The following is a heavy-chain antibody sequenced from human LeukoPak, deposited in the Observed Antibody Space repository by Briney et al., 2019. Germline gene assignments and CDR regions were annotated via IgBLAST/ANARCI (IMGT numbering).Heavy chain of an antibody. J-gene: IGHJ5*02. CDR3: VRHDALVRGPIAGNWFDP. CDR1: GGSIRGSNYY. D-gene: IGHD3-10*01. V-gene: IGHV4-39*07. CDR2: IYYSGTA. Sequence: SETLSLTCTDSGGSIRGSNYYWDWIRQTPGKGLEWIGGIYYSGTAYYNPSLKRRVTISVDTSKNQFSLKVSSVTAADTAVYYCVRHDALVRGPIAGNWFDPWGQGALVTVSS.